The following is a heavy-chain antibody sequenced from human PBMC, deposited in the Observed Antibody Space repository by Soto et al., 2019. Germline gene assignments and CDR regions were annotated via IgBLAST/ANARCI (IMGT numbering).Heavy chain of an antibody. Sequence: QVPLVQSGAEVKKPGASVKVSCKASGYTFTSYGISWVRQAPGQGLEWMGWISAYNGNTNYAQKLQGRVTMTTDTSTSTAYMELRSLRSDDTAVYYCATQYGDYDILTGYPHPGFNWFDPWGQGTLVTVSS. CDR1: GYTFTSYG. CDR3: ATQYGDYDILTGYPHPGFNWFDP. J-gene: IGHJ5*02. CDR2: ISAYNGNT. D-gene: IGHD3-9*01. V-gene: IGHV1-18*01.